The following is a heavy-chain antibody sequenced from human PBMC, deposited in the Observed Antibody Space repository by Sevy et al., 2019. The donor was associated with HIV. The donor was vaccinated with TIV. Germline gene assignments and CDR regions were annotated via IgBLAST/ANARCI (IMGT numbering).Heavy chain of an antibody. D-gene: IGHD3-22*01. J-gene: IGHJ3*02. Sequence: ASVKVSCKASGYTFTSYGISWVRQAPGQGLEWMGWISAYNGNTNYAQKLQGRVTMTTDTSTSTAYMELRSLRSDDTAVYYCASDYGRYYYDSSGYRNDAFDIWGQGTMVTVSS. CDR3: ASDYGRYYYDSSGYRNDAFDI. CDR1: GYTFTSYG. CDR2: ISAYNGNT. V-gene: IGHV1-18*01.